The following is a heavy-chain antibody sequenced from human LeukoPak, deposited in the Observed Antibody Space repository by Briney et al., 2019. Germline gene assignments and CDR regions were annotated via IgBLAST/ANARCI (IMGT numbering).Heavy chain of an antibody. CDR2: IRSKAYGGTT. J-gene: IGHJ4*02. D-gene: IGHD2-2*01. V-gene: IGHV3-49*04. CDR1: GSTFSNFG. Sequence: PGRSLRLSCAASGSTFSNFGVHWVRQAPGKGLEWVGFIRSKAYGGTTEYAASVKGRFTISRDDSKSIAYLQMNSLKTEDTAVYYCTRDQMVVVPAAVFDYWGQGTLVTVSS. CDR3: TRDQMVVVPAAVFDY.